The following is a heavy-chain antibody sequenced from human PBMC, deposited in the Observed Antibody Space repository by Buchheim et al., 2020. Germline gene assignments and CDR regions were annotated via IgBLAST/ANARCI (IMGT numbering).Heavy chain of an antibody. CDR2: INPANGNT. J-gene: IGHJ4*02. CDR1: GYTFRSFA. V-gene: IGHV1-3*01. Sequence: QVQLVQSGAEVKKPGASVKLSCKASGYTFRSFALHWVRQAPGQSLEWMGYINPANGNTKYSADFQGRVTISRDTSASTAYLDLSRLTSEDTAVYYCATLGRTLGGIYWGQGTL. D-gene: IGHD3-16*01. CDR3: ATLGRTLGGIY.